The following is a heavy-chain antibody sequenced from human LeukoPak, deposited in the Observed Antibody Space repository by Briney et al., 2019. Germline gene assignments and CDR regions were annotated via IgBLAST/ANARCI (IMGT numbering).Heavy chain of an antibody. Sequence: ASVTVSCKASGYTFTSYYMHWVRQAPGQGLEWMGIINPSGGSTSYAQKFQGRVTMTRDTSTSTVYMELSSLRSEDTAVYYCARESIAARPGYYGMDVWGQGTTVTVSS. J-gene: IGHJ6*02. CDR1: GYTFTSYY. V-gene: IGHV1-46*01. D-gene: IGHD6-6*01. CDR3: ARESIAARPGYYGMDV. CDR2: INPSGGST.